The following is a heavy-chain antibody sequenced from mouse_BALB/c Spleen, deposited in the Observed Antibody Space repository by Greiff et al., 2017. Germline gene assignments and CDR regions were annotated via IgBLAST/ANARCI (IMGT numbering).Heavy chain of an antibody. Sequence: VNVVESGPGLVAPSQSLSITCTVSGFSLTSYGVHWVRQPPGKGLEWLGVIWAGGSTNYNSALMSRLSISKDNSKSQVFLKMNSLQTDDTAMYYCAREGYYGNYGYAMDYWGQGTSVTVSS. CDR2: IWAGGST. J-gene: IGHJ4*01. CDR3: AREGYYGNYGYAMDY. D-gene: IGHD2-1*01. CDR1: GFSLTSYG. V-gene: IGHV2-9*02.